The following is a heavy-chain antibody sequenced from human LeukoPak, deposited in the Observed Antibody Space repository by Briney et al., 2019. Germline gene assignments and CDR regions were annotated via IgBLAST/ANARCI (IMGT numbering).Heavy chain of an antibody. CDR1: GDSVSSNSAA. CDR2: TYYRSKWYN. V-gene: IGHV6-1*01. D-gene: IGHD6-13*01. Sequence: SQTLSLTCAISGDSVSSNSAAWNWIRQSPSRGLEWLGRTYYRSKWYNDYAVSVKSRITINPDTSKNQFSLQLNSVTPEDTAVYYCAREGYSSSWYAIYYYYGMDVWGQGTTVIVSS. J-gene: IGHJ6*02. CDR3: AREGYSSSWYAIYYYYGMDV.